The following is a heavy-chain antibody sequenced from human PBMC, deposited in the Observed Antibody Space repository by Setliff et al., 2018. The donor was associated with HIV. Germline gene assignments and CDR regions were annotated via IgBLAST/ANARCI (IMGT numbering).Heavy chain of an antibody. CDR1: GFTFSSYS. D-gene: IGHD6-25*01. V-gene: IGHV3-21*01. CDR2: ISSSGYM. J-gene: IGHJ3*02. CDR3: VGPFGYNGFYI. Sequence: GGSLRLSCAASGFTFSSYSMNWVRQAPGKGLEWVSSISSSGYMHYADSVKGRFTISRDNAKNSLYLQMNSLRAEDTAVYYCVGPFGYNGFYIWGQGTMVTVSS.